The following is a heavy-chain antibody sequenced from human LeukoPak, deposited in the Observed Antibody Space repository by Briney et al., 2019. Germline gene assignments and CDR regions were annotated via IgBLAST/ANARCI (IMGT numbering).Heavy chain of an antibody. CDR2: INPSGGST. J-gene: IGHJ3*02. V-gene: IGHV1-46*01. Sequence: ASVKVSCKASGYTFTSYYMHWVRQAPGQGLEWMGIINPSGGSTSYAQKFQGRVTMTRDMSTSTVYMELSSLRSEDTAVYYCAREVSRDGYNHDAFDIWGQGTMVTVSS. D-gene: IGHD5-24*01. CDR3: AREVSRDGYNHDAFDI. CDR1: GYTFTSYY.